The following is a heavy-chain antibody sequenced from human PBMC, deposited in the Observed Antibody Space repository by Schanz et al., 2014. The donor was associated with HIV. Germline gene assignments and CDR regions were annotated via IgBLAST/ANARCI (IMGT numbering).Heavy chain of an antibody. CDR3: ARDRLHPGNGMDV. V-gene: IGHV3-30*03. CDR1: GFTFSSYG. Sequence: VQLLESGGGLVQPGGSLRLSCVASGFTFSSYGMHWVRQAPGKGLEWVAVTSYDGIKKNFADSVKGRFTISRDNSKKTVFLQMNNLRAEDTAVYYCARDRLHPGNGMDVWGQGTTVTVSS. D-gene: IGHD4-4*01. CDR2: TSYDGIKK. J-gene: IGHJ6*02.